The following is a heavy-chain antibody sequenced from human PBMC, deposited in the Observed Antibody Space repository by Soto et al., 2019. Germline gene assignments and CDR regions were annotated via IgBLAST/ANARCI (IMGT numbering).Heavy chain of an antibody. J-gene: IGHJ4*02. V-gene: IGHV3-23*01. D-gene: IGHD6-13*01. CDR2: ISGSGGST. Sequence: PGGSLRLSCAASGFTFSSYGMSWVRQSPGKGLEWVSAISGSGGSTYYADSVKGRFTISRDNSKNTLYLQMNSLRAEDTAVYYCAKEVGIAAAGTGSGYFDYWGQGTLVTVSS. CDR3: AKEVGIAAAGTGSGYFDY. CDR1: GFTFSSYG.